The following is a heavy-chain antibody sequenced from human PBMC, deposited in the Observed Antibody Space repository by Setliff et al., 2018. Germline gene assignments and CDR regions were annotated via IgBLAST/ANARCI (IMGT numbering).Heavy chain of an antibody. CDR3: ARVPRYSGRPVGACDI. V-gene: IGHV4-34*01. D-gene: IGHD1-26*01. CDR1: GGSFSGYQ. CDR2: INHSGST. J-gene: IGHJ3*02. Sequence: TSETLSLTCVVYGGSFSGYQWSWIRQPPGKGLEWIGEINHSGSTNYNPSLKSRVTISVDTSKNQFSLALTSVTAADTAVYYCARVPRYSGRPVGACDIWGQGTKVTVSS.